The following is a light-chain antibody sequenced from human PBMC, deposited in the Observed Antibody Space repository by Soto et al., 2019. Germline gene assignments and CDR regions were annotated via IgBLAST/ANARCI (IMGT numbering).Light chain of an antibody. Sequence: QSVLTQPPSVSAAPGQKVTISCSGSSSNIGNNYVFWYQQLPGTAPKLLIYDNDKRPSGIPDRFSGSKSGTSATLGITGLQTGDGADYYCATWDRSLSVGVFGGGPKLTVL. CDR2: DND. CDR1: SSNIGNNY. J-gene: IGLJ2*01. CDR3: ATWDRSLSVGV. V-gene: IGLV1-51*01.